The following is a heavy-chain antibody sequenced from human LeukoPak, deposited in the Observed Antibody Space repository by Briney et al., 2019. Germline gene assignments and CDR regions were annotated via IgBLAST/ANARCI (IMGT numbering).Heavy chain of an antibody. CDR2: IDSSGGYM. CDR3: LRGDRRDY. CDR1: GFTFNTYS. Sequence: GGSLRLSCEASGFTFNTYSMNWARQAPGKGLEWVSSIDSSGGYMFYADSVKGRFIISRDNAKDSLYLQMNSLGVEDTAVYYYLRGDRRDYWGQGTLVTVSS. J-gene: IGHJ4*02. V-gene: IGHV3-21*04.